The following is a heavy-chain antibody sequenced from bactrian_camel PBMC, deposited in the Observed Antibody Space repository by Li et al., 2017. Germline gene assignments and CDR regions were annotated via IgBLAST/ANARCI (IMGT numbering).Heavy chain of an antibody. J-gene: IGHJ6*01. Sequence: VQLVESGGGLVQPGGSLRFSCSGFTASPLCMGWFRQALGKEREAVAIGDEGRTNYVDSVKGRFSISKANGGKTLYLQMNNLKPEDTAMYYCAAGRCPGIPLMTRPRVEPSVGSFGWWGRGTQVTVS. CDR1: FTASPLC. CDR3: AAGRCPGIPLMTRPRVEPSVGSFGW. CDR2: GDEGRT. D-gene: IGHD1*01. V-gene: IGHV3S44*01.